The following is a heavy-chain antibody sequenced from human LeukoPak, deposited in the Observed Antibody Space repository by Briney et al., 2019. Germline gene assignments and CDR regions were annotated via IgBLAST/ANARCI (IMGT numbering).Heavy chain of an antibody. CDR3: AELGITMIGGV. CDR1: GFIVSRNY. D-gene: IGHD3-10*02. Sequence: GGSLRLSCKASGFIVSRNYMNWVRQAPGKGLEWVSYISSSGSTIYYADSVKGRFTISRDNAKNSLYLQMNSLRAEDTAVYYCAELGITMIGGVWGKGTTVTISS. CDR2: ISSSGSTI. V-gene: IGHV3-48*03. J-gene: IGHJ6*04.